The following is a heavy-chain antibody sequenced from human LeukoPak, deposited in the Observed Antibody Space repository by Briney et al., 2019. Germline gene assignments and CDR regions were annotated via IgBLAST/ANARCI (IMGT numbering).Heavy chain of an antibody. CDR1: GYTFTGYY. CDR3: ATDNKRSSSDY. D-gene: IGHD2-2*01. CDR2: INPNTGAT. Sequence: ASVKVSCKASGYTFTGYYMHWVRQAPGQGLEWMGWINPNTGATNYAQKFQGRVGMTRDTSISTVYMELSRLRSDDTAVYYCATDNKRSSSDYWGQGTLVTVSS. V-gene: IGHV1-2*02. J-gene: IGHJ4*02.